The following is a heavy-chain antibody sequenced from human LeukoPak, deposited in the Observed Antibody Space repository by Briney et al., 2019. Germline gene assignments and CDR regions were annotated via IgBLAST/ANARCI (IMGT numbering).Heavy chain of an antibody. CDR3: ATAMVRGVIFSYFDY. J-gene: IGHJ4*02. Sequence: GGSLRLSCAASGITFSSYAMSWVRQAPGKGLEWVSAISGSGGSTYYADSVKGRFTISRDNSKNTLYLQMNSLRAEDTAVYYCATAMVRGVIFSYFDYWGQGTLVTVSS. V-gene: IGHV3-23*01. CDR1: GITFSSYA. CDR2: ISGSGGST. D-gene: IGHD3-10*01.